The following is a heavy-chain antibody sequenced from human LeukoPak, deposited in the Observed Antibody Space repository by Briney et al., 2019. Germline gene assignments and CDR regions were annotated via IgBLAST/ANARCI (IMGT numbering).Heavy chain of an antibody. V-gene: IGHV3-30*02. Sequence: GGSLRLSCVASGLILSNYGMHWVRQAPGKGLEWVAFILFDGSKTNYADSVKGRFTISRDNSKNTLYLQMSTLTIEDTAVYYCANQKLPGSLLFGYWGQGIVVTVSS. D-gene: IGHD3-10*01. CDR2: ILFDGSKT. J-gene: IGHJ4*02. CDR1: GLILSNYG. CDR3: ANQKLPGSLLFGY.